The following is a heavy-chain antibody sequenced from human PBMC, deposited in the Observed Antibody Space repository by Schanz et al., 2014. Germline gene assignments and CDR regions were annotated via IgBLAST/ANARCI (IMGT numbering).Heavy chain of an antibody. CDR1: GFTFSAYY. CDR2: ISASGGTT. J-gene: IGHJ3*02. D-gene: IGHD5-18*01. Sequence: EVQLVESGGGLVQPGGSLRLSCAASGFTFSAYYMDWVRQAPGKGLEWVSAISASGGTTYYADSVKGRFTISRDNSKNTLFLQMNGLRAEDTAVYYCARVALPGYSSPRDAFDIWGQGTMVTVSS. CDR3: ARVALPGYSSPRDAFDI. V-gene: IGHV3-23*04.